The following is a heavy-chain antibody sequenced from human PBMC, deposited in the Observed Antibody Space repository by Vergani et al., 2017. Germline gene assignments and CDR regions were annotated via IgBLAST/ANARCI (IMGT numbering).Heavy chain of an antibody. CDR2: IYHSGTT. CDR1: DYSISSGYY. CDR3: ARERDLYSSGWYLDY. D-gene: IGHD6-19*01. J-gene: IGHJ4*02. Sequence: QVQLQESGPGLVKPSETLSLTCAVSDYSISSGYYWGWIRQPPGKGLEWIGSIYHSGTTYYNPSLKSRVTISVDTSKNLFSLKLTSVTAADTAMYYCARERDLYSSGWYLDYWGQGALVTVSS. V-gene: IGHV4-38-2*02.